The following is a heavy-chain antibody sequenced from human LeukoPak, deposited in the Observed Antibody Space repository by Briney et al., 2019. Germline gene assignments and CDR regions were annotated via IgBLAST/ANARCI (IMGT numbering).Heavy chain of an antibody. V-gene: IGHV4-30-4*01. J-gene: IGHJ4*02. CDR2: IYYSGTT. CDR1: GGSISSGDCY. CDR3: ARDLSSYTTLRYFDY. D-gene: IGHD2-15*01. Sequence: PSETLPLTCTVSGGSISSGDCYWSWIRQPPGMGLEWIGYIYYSGTTYYNPSLKSRVTISIDTSKNQFSLKLSSVTAADTAVYYCARDLSSYTTLRYFDYWGQGALVTVSS.